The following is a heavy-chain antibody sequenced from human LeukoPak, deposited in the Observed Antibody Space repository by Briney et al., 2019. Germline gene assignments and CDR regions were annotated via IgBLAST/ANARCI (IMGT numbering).Heavy chain of an antibody. V-gene: IGHV3-23*01. CDR1: GFTFSTYA. Sequence: GGSLRLSCAASGFTFSTYAMSWIRQAPGKGLEWVSGISGSGGSTYYADSVKGLFTISRDNSKNALDLQVTSLRAEYTAVYYCAKDRAGRLYYFDYGGQGTLVTVCS. CDR3: AKDRAGRLYYFDY. J-gene: IGHJ4*02. CDR2: ISGSGGST. D-gene: IGHD6-25*01.